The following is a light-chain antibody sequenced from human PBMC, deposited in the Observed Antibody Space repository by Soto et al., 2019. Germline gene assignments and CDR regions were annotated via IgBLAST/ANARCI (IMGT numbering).Light chain of an antibody. V-gene: IGKV3-20*01. CDR2: GAS. CDR1: QSVSNNY. Sequence: EIVLTQSPGTLSLSPGERATLSCRASQSVSNNYLAWYQQKPGQAPRLLIYGASNRATGIPDRFSGSGSGTSFTLTISRREPKIFAFFYCQQYGSSGTFGQGTKVEIK. J-gene: IGKJ1*01. CDR3: QQYGSSGT.